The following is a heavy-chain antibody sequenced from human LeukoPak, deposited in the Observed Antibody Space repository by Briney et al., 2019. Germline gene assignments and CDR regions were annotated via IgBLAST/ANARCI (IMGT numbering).Heavy chain of an antibody. D-gene: IGHD3-3*01. V-gene: IGHV4-38-2*02. CDR3: ARDFWSGYAPNWFDP. Sequence: PSETLSLTCTVSGHSISSGYYWGWIRQPPGKGLEWIGSIYHSGSTNYNPSLKSRVTISVDTSKNQFSLKLSSVTAADTAVYYCARDFWSGYAPNWFDPWGRGTLVTVSS. CDR2: IYHSGST. CDR1: GHSISSGYY. J-gene: IGHJ5*02.